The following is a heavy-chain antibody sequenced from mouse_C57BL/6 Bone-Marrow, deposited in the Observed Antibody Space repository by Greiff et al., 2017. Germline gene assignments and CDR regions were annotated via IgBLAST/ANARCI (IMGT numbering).Heavy chain of an antibody. Sequence: VQLKQSGPVLVKPGASVKMSCKASGYTFTDYYMNWVKQSHGKSLEWIGVINPYNGGTSYNQKFKGKATLTVDKSSSPAYMELNSLTSEDSAVYYCAREGPMVGFAYWGQGTLVTVSA. CDR3: AREGPMVGFAY. V-gene: IGHV1-19*01. CDR2: INPYNGGT. J-gene: IGHJ3*01. D-gene: IGHD1-1*02. CDR1: GYTFTDYY.